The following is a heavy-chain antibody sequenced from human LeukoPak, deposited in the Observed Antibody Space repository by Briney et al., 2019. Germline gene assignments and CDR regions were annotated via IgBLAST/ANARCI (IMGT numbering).Heavy chain of an antibody. CDR3: TVEFLLWWTVRDY. V-gene: IGHV3-23*01. CDR2: ISGSGGST. Sequence: PGGSLRLSCAASGFTFSSYAMSWVRQAPGKGLEWVSAISGSGGSTYYADSVKGRFTISRDNSKNTLYLQMNSLKTEDTAVYYCTVEFLLWWTVRDYWGQGTLVTVSS. D-gene: IGHD3-10*01. CDR1: GFTFSSYA. J-gene: IGHJ4*02.